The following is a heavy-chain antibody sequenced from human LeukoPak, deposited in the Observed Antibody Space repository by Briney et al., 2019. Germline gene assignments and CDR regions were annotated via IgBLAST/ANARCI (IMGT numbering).Heavy chain of an antibody. J-gene: IGHJ4*02. CDR1: GLTFSSYG. D-gene: IGHD1-26*01. CDR3: AKGGSGPDY. CDR2: ISYDGSNK. Sequence: GGSLRLSCAASGLTFSSYGMHWVRQAPGKGLEWVAVISYDGSNKYYADSVKGRFTISRDNSKNTLYLQMNNLRAEDTAVYYCAKGGSGPDYWGQGTLVTVSS. V-gene: IGHV3-30*18.